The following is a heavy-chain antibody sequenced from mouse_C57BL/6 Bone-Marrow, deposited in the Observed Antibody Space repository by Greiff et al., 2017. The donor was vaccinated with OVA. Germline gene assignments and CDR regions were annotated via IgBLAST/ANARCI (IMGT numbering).Heavy chain of an antibody. CDR3: ARDRSFAY. V-gene: IGHV1-54*01. CDR1: GYAFTNYL. Sequence: VHLVESGAELVRPGTSVKVSCKASGYAFTNYLIEWVKQRPGQGLEWIGVINPGSGGTNYNEKFKGKATLTADKSSSTAYMQLSSLTSEDSAVYFCARDRSFAYWGQGTLVTVSA. D-gene: IGHD3-2*01. J-gene: IGHJ3*01. CDR2: INPGSGGT.